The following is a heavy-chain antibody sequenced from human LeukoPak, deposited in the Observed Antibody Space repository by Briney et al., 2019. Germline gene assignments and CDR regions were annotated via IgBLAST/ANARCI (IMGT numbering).Heavy chain of an antibody. V-gene: IGHV4-59*01. Sequence: SETLSLTCTVSGGSISSYYWSWIRQPPGKGLEWLGYIYYSGSTNYNPSLKSRVTISVDTSKNQFSLKLSSVSAADTAVYYCARDGSSSWFFDYWGQGTLVTVSS. CDR2: IYYSGST. CDR3: ARDGSSSWFFDY. CDR1: GGSISSYY. J-gene: IGHJ4*02. D-gene: IGHD6-13*01.